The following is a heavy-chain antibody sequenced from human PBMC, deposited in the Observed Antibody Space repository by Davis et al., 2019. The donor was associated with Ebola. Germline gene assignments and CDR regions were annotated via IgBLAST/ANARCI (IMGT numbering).Heavy chain of an antibody. Sequence: SVKVSCKASGGTFSTYTINWVRQAPGQGLQWMGGIIPIFGTTNYAQKFQGRLTITADESTSTAYMELSSLRSEDTALYFCAKDIRQLWFSRGMDVWGQGTTVTVSS. CDR3: AKDIRQLWFSRGMDV. D-gene: IGHD3-22*01. J-gene: IGHJ6*02. CDR1: GGTFSTYT. CDR2: IIPIFGTT. V-gene: IGHV1-69*13.